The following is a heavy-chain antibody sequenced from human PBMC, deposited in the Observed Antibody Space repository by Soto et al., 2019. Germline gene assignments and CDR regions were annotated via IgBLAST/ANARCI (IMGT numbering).Heavy chain of an antibody. CDR2: IFWNDDK. V-gene: IGHV2-5*01. CDR3: AQRAPGGAFDY. Sequence: SGPTLVNPTQTLTLTGTFYGFSLRSSVVGVGWILQPPGKALEWLALIFWNDDKRYSPSLRSRLTITKDTSTNQVVLTMTNMDPVETATFYCAQRAPGGAFDYWGQGTLVTVSS. CDR1: GFSLRSSVVG. J-gene: IGHJ4*02. D-gene: IGHD3-16*01.